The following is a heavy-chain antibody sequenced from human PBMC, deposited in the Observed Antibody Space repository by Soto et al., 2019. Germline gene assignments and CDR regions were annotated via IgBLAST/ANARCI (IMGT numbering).Heavy chain of an antibody. V-gene: IGHV3-48*02. J-gene: IGHJ6*02. CDR3: ASGGSGYDYYYYGMDV. CDR2: ISSSSSTI. CDR1: GFTFSSYS. D-gene: IGHD3-22*01. Sequence: GGSLRLSCAASGFTFSSYSMNWVRQAPGKGLEWVSYISSSSSTIYYADSVKGRFTISRDNAKNSLYLQMNSLRDEDTAVYYCASGGSGYDYYYYGMDVWGQGTTVTVSS.